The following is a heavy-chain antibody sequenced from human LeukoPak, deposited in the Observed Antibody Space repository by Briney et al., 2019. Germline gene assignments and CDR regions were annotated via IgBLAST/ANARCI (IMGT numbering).Heavy chain of an antibody. CDR2: INPNSGGT. Sequence: ASVKVSCKASGYTFTGYYMHWVRQAPGQGLEWMGWINPNSGGTNYALKFQGRVTMTRDTSISTAYMELSRLRSDDTAVYYCARVTMVRGVIYRRFDPWGQGTLVTVSS. D-gene: IGHD3-10*01. J-gene: IGHJ5*02. CDR3: ARVTMVRGVIYRRFDP. V-gene: IGHV1-2*02. CDR1: GYTFTGYY.